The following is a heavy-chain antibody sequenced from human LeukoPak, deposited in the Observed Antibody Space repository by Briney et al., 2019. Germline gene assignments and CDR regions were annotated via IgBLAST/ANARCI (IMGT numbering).Heavy chain of an antibody. J-gene: IGHJ4*02. D-gene: IGHD3-22*01. CDR2: INPNSGGT. CDR1: GYTFTSYG. Sequence: VKVSCKASGYTFTSYGISWVRQAPGQGLEWMGWINPNSGGTHYAQKFQGRVTMTRDTSITTVYMELSRLRSDDTAVYYCAKWGTYYYDSSGDLGLDYWGQGTLVTVSS. V-gene: IGHV1-2*02. CDR3: AKWGTYYYDSSGDLGLDY.